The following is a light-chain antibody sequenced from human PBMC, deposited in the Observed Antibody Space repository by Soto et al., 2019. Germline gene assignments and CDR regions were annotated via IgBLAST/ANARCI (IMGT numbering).Light chain of an antibody. CDR1: SSDVGGYNY. J-gene: IGLJ1*01. CDR2: EVS. Sequence: QSALTQPASVSGSPGQSITISCTGTSSDVGGYNYVSWYQQHPGKAPKLMIYEVSNRPSGVSNRFSGSQSGNTASLTISCLQAEDEADYYCSSYTSSTLYVFGTGTKLTVL. V-gene: IGLV2-14*01. CDR3: SSYTSSTLYV.